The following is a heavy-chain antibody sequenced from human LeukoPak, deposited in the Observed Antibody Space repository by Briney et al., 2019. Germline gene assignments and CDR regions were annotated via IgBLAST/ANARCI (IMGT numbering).Heavy chain of an antibody. CDR3: ARDPSGSVAATSDY. J-gene: IGHJ4*02. D-gene: IGHD2-15*01. CDR2: INPNSGGT. Sequence: GASVKVSCKASGGTFSSYAISWVRQAPGQGLEWMGRINPNSGGTNYAQKFQGRVTMTRDTSISTAYMELSRLRSDDTAVYYCARDPSGSVAATSDYWGQGTLVTVSS. CDR1: GGTFSSYA. V-gene: IGHV1-2*06.